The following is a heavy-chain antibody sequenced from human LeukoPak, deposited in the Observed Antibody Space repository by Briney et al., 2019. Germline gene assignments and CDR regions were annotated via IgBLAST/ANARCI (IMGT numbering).Heavy chain of an antibody. V-gene: IGHV3-23*01. CDR2: ISGSGGST. D-gene: IGHD3-10*01. CDR1: GFTFSSYA. CDR3: AKDRESLWFGELLYFDY. J-gene: IGHJ4*02. Sequence: TGGSLRLSCAASGFTFSSYAMSWVRQAPGKGLEWVSAISGSGGSTYYADSVKGRFTISRDNSKNTLYLQMNSLRAEDTAVYYCAKDRESLWFGELLYFDYWGQGTLVTVSS.